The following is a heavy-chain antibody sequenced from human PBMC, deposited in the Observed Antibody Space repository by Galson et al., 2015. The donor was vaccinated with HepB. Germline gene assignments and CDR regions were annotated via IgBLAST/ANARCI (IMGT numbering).Heavy chain of an antibody. CDR1: GFTFDDYA. CDR2: ISWNSGSI. Sequence: SLRLSCAASGFTFDDYAMHWVRQAPGKGLEWVSGISWNSGSIGYADSVKGRFTISRDNAKNSLYLQMNSLRAEDTALYYCAKDSVRYSSGWYYFDYWGQGTLVTVSS. CDR3: AKDSVRYSSGWYYFDY. D-gene: IGHD6-19*01. J-gene: IGHJ4*02. V-gene: IGHV3-9*01.